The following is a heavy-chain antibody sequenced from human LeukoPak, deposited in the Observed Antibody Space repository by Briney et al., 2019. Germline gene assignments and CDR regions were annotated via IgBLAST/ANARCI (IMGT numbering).Heavy chain of an antibody. CDR3: VRDSYTLGSGSYLGY. Sequence: GGSLRLSCAAAGFSVTSKYMSLVRLAPGKGLEWVSMLYSDGRSFYAASVGGRFTISRDKSKNTLYLQMVNLRAEDTAVYYCVRDSYTLGSGSYLGYWGQGTLVTVSS. CDR1: GFSVTSKY. CDR2: LYSDGRS. V-gene: IGHV3-66*01. D-gene: IGHD3-10*01. J-gene: IGHJ4*02.